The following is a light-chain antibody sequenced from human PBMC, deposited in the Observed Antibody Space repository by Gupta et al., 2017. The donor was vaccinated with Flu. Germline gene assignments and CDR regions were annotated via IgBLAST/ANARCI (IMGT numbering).Light chain of an antibody. Sequence: DIVMTQSPESLAVSLGERATFNCRSSRSVFSTSNSKSYLAWYQKKPGQPPKLRFWWASTRESGVPDRFTASGSGTDFTLTISSLQAEDVAIYYCHQYQHAPPTFGQGTRVEI. CDR1: RSVFSTSNSKSY. J-gene: IGKJ1*01. CDR3: HQYQHAPPT. V-gene: IGKV4-1*01. CDR2: WAS.